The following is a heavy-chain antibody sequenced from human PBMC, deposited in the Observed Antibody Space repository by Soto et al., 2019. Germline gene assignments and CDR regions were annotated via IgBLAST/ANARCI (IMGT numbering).Heavy chain of an antibody. J-gene: IGHJ5*01. CDR2: IYWDDDQ. Sequence: SGPTLVNPTQTLTLTCTFSGFSLSTSGVGVGWNRQPPGKALEWLGLIYWDDDQRYNPSLKNRLTITKYTSRNQVVLTMTNMDPVDTATYYCAHKRDVSRGFKSWGQGTLVTVSS. CDR3: AHKRDVSRGFKS. CDR1: GFSLSTSGVG. V-gene: IGHV2-5*02.